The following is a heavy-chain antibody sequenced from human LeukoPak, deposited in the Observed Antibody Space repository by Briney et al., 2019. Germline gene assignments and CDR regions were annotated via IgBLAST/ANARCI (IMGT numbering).Heavy chain of an antibody. V-gene: IGHV3-30*18. CDR2: ISYDGSNK. CDR3: AKDRGWFGELIYWFDP. J-gene: IGHJ5*02. CDR1: GCTFSSYG. Sequence: GGAVRICCAASGCTFSSYGMHWVRQAPGKGLEWVAVISYDGSNKYYADSVKGRFTISRDNSKNTVYLQMNSLRAEDTAVYYCAKDRGWFGELIYWFDPWGQGTLVTVSS. D-gene: IGHD3-10*01.